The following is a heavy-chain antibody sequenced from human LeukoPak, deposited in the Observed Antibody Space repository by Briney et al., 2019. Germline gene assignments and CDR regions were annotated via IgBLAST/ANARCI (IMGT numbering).Heavy chain of an antibody. J-gene: IGHJ6*03. CDR3: ARLWCGTACYYYYYYYMDV. V-gene: IGHV4-38-2*01. CDR2: IYRSGST. CDR1: GYSISSGYY. D-gene: IGHD2-2*01. Sequence: PSETLSLTCAVSGYSISSGYYWGWIRQPPGKGLEWIGSIYRSGSTYYNPSLKSRVPLSLDTSKNQFSLKLSSVTAADTAVYYCARLWCGTACYYYYYYYMDVWGKGTTVTVSS.